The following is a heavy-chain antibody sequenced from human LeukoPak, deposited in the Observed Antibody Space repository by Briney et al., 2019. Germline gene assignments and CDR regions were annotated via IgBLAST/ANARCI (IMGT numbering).Heavy chain of an antibody. D-gene: IGHD6-19*01. CDR1: GYTFTSYY. V-gene: IGHV1-46*01. J-gene: IGHJ2*01. CDR3: ARDRAVAAAWYFDL. CDR2: INPSSGAT. Sequence: ASVKVSCKTSGYTFTSYYIHWVRQAPGQGLEWMGIINPSSGATNYAQKLQGRVTMTTDTSTSTAYMELRSLRSDDTAVYYCARDRAVAAAWYFDLWGRGTLVTVSS.